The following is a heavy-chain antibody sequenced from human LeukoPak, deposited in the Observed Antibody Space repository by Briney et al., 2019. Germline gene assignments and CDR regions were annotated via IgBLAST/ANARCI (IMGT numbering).Heavy chain of an antibody. J-gene: IGHJ4*02. CDR1: GFTFSSYS. D-gene: IGHD2-15*01. CDR2: ISSSSSYI. V-gene: IGHV3-21*01. CDR3: ARVVVAARFDY. Sequence: GGSLRLSCAASGFTFSSYSMNWVRQAPGKGLEWDSSISSSSSYIYYADSVKGRFTISRDNAKNSLYLQMNSLRAEDTAVCYCARVVVAARFDYWGQGTLVTVSS.